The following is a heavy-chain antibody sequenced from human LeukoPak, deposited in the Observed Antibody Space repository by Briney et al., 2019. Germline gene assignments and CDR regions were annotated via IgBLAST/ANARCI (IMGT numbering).Heavy chain of an antibody. J-gene: IGHJ4*02. V-gene: IGHV1-3*03. Sequence: ASVKVSCKASGYTFTNQDMHWVRQAPGQRLEWIGCINPDNGDTKYSQEFQGRVTTTRDTSATTAYMELSSLRSEDMAVYYCTLYNYWGQGTLVTVSS. CDR1: GYTFTNQD. CDR2: INPDNGDT. D-gene: IGHD1-14*01. CDR3: TLYNY.